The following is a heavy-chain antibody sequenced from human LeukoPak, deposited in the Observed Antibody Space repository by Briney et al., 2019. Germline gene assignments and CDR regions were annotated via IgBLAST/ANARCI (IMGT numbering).Heavy chain of an antibody. V-gene: IGHV1-46*01. CDR3: ARMVYCSGGSCYSTPDAFDI. CDR2: INPSGGST. CDR1: GYTFTSYY. D-gene: IGHD2-15*01. J-gene: IGHJ3*02. Sequence: ASVKVSCKASGYTFTSYYMHWVRQAPGQGLEWMGIINPSGGSTSYAQKFQGRVTMTRDTSTSIVYMELSSLRSEDTAVYYCARMVYCSGGSCYSTPDAFDIWGQGTMVTVSS.